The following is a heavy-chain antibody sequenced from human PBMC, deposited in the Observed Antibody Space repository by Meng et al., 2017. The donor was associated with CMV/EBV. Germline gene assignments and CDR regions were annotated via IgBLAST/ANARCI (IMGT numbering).Heavy chain of an antibody. V-gene: IGHV4-4*07. D-gene: IGHD2-2*01. CDR1: GGSISSYY. Sequence: QWRLQSPGPALVKPLAPLSITCTASGGSISSYYWSLIRQPAGKGLEWIGRIYTSGSTNYNPSLKSRVTMSVDTSKNQFSLKLSSVTAADTAVYYCARDLMNCSSTSCANWFDPWGQGTLVTVSS. CDR3: ARDLMNCSSTSCANWFDP. J-gene: IGHJ5*02. CDR2: IYTSGST.